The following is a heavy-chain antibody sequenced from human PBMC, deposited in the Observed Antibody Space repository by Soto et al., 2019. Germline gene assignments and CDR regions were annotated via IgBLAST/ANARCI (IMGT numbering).Heavy chain of an antibody. D-gene: IGHD6-25*01. CDR1: GYTFSTYG. CDR3: AREWKAAEGFDP. V-gene: IGHV1-18*01. Sequence: QVQLVQSGAEVKKPGASVKVSCKASGYTFSTYGFSWVRQAPGQGLEWMGWIGADNGDTNYAQNFQGRVTMTTDTSTTTAYMELGGLTADDTAVYFCAREWKAAEGFDPWGQGTLVTVSS. CDR2: IGADNGDT. J-gene: IGHJ5*02.